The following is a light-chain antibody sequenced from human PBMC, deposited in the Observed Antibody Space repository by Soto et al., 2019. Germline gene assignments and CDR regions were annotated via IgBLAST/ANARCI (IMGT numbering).Light chain of an antibody. CDR1: QSPSRF. J-gene: IGKJ1*01. V-gene: IGKV1-5*01. CDR2: AAS. Sequence: DIHRTQSPSSLSASFGDRVPITCRASQSPSRFLNWYQQKSGKAPKLLIYAASSLETGVPSRFSGSGSGTDFTLTIASLQPDDFATYYCQQYETFSGTFGPGTKVAIK. CDR3: QQYETFSGT.